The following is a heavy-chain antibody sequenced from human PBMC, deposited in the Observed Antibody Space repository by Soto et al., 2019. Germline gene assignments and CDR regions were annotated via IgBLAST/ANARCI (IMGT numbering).Heavy chain of an antibody. CDR2: VYWNDDK. D-gene: IGHD1-1*01. Sequence: SCPTLVNPTQTLTLTCTLSGISLSTSGVGLGWIRQTPGKALEWLALVYWNDDKHYSPSLKSRLTTTKDTSKNQAILTMTNMDPVDTATYYCARGLATLPVFAFDIWGQGTVVTVSS. V-gene: IGHV2-5*01. CDR3: ARGLATLPVFAFDI. J-gene: IGHJ3*02. CDR1: GISLSTSGVG.